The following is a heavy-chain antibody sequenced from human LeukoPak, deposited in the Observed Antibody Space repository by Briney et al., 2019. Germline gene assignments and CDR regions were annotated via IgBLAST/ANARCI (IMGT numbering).Heavy chain of an antibody. V-gene: IGHV4-59*01. CDR1: GGSISSYF. CDR2: IYYSGST. D-gene: IGHD3-3*01. J-gene: IGHJ4*02. CDR3: ARSPRVYVFLIVYYSYYFDY. Sequence: SETLSLTCTVSGGSISSYFWSWIRQPPGKGLEWIGYIYYSGSTNYNPSLKSRVTMSVDTSKNQFSLKLSSVTAADTAVYYCARSPRVYVFLIVYYSYYFDYGGQGTLVTVSS.